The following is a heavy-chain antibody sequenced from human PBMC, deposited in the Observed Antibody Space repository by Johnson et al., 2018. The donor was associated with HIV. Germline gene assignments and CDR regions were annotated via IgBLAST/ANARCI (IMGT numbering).Heavy chain of an antibody. J-gene: IGHJ3*02. V-gene: IGHV3-30*18. Sequence: QVQLVESGGGVVQPGRSLRLACAAPGFTFSSYGMHWVRQAPGQGLEWVAVISYDGSNKYYADSVKGRFTISRDNSKSTLYLQMNSLRAEDTAVYYCAKDQYCGGDCYPDAFDIWGQGTMVTVSS. CDR2: ISYDGSNK. CDR3: AKDQYCGGDCYPDAFDI. CDR1: GFTFSSYG. D-gene: IGHD2-21*02.